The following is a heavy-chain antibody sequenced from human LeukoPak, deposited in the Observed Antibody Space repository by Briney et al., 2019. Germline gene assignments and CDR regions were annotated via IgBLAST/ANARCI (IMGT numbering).Heavy chain of an antibody. CDR3: TTSTGYYYVPGY. V-gene: IGHV1-69*13. Sequence: SVKVSCKSSGGTFSTYAISWVRQAPGQGLEWMGGIVPIFGTPNYAQNFQGRLTITADESTSTAYMDLSSLRSEDTAMYYCTTSTGYYYVPGYWGQGALVTVSS. D-gene: IGHD3-22*01. CDR2: IVPIFGTP. CDR1: GGTFSTYA. J-gene: IGHJ4*02.